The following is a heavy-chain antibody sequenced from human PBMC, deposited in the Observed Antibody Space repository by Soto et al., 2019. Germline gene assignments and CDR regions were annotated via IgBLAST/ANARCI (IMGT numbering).Heavy chain of an antibody. D-gene: IGHD6-19*01. V-gene: IGHV6-1*01. CDR1: GDTVSSNSSS. J-gene: IGHJ6*02. CDR3: ARDRATIKYSSGWYPFHYYGMDV. Sequence: SETLSLTCAISGDTVSSNSSSWTWIRQSPSRGLEWLGRAYYSSKLYNDSSVSVQSRITINPDTSKNQFSLRLNSVTPEDTAVYYCARDRATIKYSSGWYPFHYYGMDVWGQGTTVTVSS. CDR2: AYYSSKLYN.